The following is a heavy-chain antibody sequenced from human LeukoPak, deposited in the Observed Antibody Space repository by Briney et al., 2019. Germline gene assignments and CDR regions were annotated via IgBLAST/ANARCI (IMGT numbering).Heavy chain of an antibody. Sequence: SGTLSLTCAVYGGSFSGYYWSWIRQPPGKGLEWIGEINHSGSTNYNPSLKSRVTISVDTSKNQFSLKLSSVTAADTAVYYCARSVRYFDYWGQGTLVTVSS. D-gene: IGHD3-3*01. CDR1: GGSFSGYY. CDR2: INHSGST. V-gene: IGHV4-34*01. CDR3: ARSVRYFDY. J-gene: IGHJ4*02.